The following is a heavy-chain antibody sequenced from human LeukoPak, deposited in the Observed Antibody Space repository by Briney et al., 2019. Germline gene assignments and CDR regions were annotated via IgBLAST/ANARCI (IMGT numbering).Heavy chain of an antibody. CDR1: GGSISSYH. CDR2: IDNSGST. CDR3: AREGGSDP. V-gene: IGHV4-59*01. D-gene: IGHD5-12*01. Sequence: PSETLSLTCTVSGGSISSYHWCWIRQSPVKGLEWIGYIDNSGSTNYNPSLKSRVTISVDPSKNQFSLKLSSVTAADTAVYYCAREGGSDPWGQGTLVTVSS. J-gene: IGHJ5*02.